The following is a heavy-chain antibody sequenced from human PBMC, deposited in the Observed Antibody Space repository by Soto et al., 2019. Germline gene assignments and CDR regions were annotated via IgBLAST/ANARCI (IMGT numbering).Heavy chain of an antibody. Sequence: QLQLQESGPRLVKPSETLSLTCSVSGGSISSSSYSWGWIRQPPGKGLEWIGTIYYSGSTHYNPSRGGRVPISADTPNNQLSLRLSSVTAADTAVYYCGRQPGHCGSTTCFGYYSVDVWGQGTTVTVS. D-gene: IGHD2-2*01. J-gene: IGHJ6*02. CDR1: GGSISSSSYS. V-gene: IGHV4-39*01. CDR2: IYYSGST. CDR3: GRQPGHCGSTTCFGYYSVDV.